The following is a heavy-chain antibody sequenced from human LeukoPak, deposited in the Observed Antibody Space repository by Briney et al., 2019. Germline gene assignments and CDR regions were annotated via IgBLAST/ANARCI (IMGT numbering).Heavy chain of an antibody. V-gene: IGHV1-2*02. D-gene: IGHD2-15*01. CDR1: GYTFTSYD. J-gene: IGHJ4*02. CDR3: ARLRAGFLGYCSGGSCSNSDY. Sequence: ASVKVSCKASGYTFTSYDIHWVRQAPGQGLEWMGWTNPNSGGTNYAQKFQGRVTMTRDTSISTAYMELSRLRSDDTAVYYCARLRAGFLGYCSGGSCSNSDYWGQGTLVTVSS. CDR2: TNPNSGGT.